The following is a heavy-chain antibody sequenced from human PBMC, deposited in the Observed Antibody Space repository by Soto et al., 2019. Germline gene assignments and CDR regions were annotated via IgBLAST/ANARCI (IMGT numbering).Heavy chain of an antibody. CDR3: ARHVNDFWSGYYTNYFDY. V-gene: IGHV4-59*08. D-gene: IGHD3-3*01. J-gene: IGHJ4*02. CDR2: IYYSGST. Sequence: ETLSLTCTVSGGSISSYYWSWIRQPPGKGLEWIGYIYYSGSTNYNPSLKSRVTISVDTSKNQFSLKLSSVTAADTAVYYCARHVNDFWSGYYTNYFDYWGQGTLVTVSS. CDR1: GGSISSYY.